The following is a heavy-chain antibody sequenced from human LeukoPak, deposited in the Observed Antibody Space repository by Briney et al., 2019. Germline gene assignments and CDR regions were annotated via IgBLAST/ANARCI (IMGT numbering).Heavy chain of an antibody. D-gene: IGHD2-21*02. CDR1: GGSFSGYY. Sequence: PSETLSLTCAVYGGSFSGYYWSWIRQPPGKGLEWIGEINHSGNTRYNPSLKSRVSMSADTSKNQFSLKVRSVTAAGTAVYYCARESEETDFDYWGQGTLVTVSS. CDR3: ARESEETDFDY. J-gene: IGHJ4*02. CDR2: INHSGNT. V-gene: IGHV4-34*01.